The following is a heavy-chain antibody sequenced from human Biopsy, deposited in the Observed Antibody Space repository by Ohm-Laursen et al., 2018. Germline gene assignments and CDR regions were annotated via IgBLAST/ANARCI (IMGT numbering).Heavy chain of an antibody. J-gene: IGHJ4*02. V-gene: IGHV4-38-2*01. Sequence: GTLSLTWAVSGYSISSDYRWGWIRQAPGKTLEWLGNIFKDGNTHYNPSLRSRLIISIDTSKNQFSLMTTSVSGADTAVYFCGRVGSGWAPFDKWGPGTLVTVSS. CDR3: GRVGSGWAPFDK. CDR2: IFKDGNT. CDR1: GYSISSDYR. D-gene: IGHD6-19*01.